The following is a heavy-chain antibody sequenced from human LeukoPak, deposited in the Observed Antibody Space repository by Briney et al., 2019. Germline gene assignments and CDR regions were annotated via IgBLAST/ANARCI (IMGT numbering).Heavy chain of an antibody. CDR2: ISAYNGNT. CDR1: GYTFTSYG. D-gene: IGHD1-26*01. Sequence: ASVTVSCKASGYTFTSYGISWVRQAPGQGLEWMGWISAYNGNTNYAQKLQGRVTMTTDTSTSTAYMELRSLRSDDTAVYYCASGRRLELSSSYYYGMDVWGQGTTVTVSS. J-gene: IGHJ6*02. V-gene: IGHV1-18*01. CDR3: ASGRRLELSSSYYYGMDV.